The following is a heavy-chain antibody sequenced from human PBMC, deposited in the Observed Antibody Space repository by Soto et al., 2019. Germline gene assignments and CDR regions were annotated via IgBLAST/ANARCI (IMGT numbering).Heavy chain of an antibody. CDR3: ARRGGIAARPYYYYGMDV. V-gene: IGHV1-69*05. D-gene: IGHD6-6*01. CDR1: GGTFSSYA. CDR2: TIPIFGTA. Sequence: QVQLVQSGAEVKKPGSSVKVSCKASGGTFSSYAISWVRQAPGQGLEWMGGTIPIFGTANYAQKFQGRVTMTPDESTSTAYRELSSLRSEDTAVYYCARRGGIAARPYYYYGMDVWGQGTTVTVSS. J-gene: IGHJ6*02.